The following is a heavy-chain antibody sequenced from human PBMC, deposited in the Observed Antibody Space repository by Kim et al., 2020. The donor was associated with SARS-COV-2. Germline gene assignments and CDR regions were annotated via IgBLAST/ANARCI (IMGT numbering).Heavy chain of an antibody. CDR1: GGSISSSSYY. J-gene: IGHJ5*02. D-gene: IGHD6-13*01. V-gene: IGHV4-39*07. CDR2: IYYSGST. CDR3: ARGDSSSWYINLANWFDP. Sequence: SETLSLTCTVSGGSISSSSYYWGWIRQPPGKGLEWIGSIYYSGSTYYNPSLKSRVTISVDTSKNQFSLKLSSVTAADTAVYYCARGDSSSWYINLANWFDPWGQGTLVTVSS.